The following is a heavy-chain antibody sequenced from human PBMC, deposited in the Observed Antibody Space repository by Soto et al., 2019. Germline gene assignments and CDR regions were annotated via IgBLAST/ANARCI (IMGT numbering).Heavy chain of an antibody. V-gene: IGHV4-59*08. D-gene: IGHD3-9*01. J-gene: IGHJ3*02. CDR3: ARLTTKTGLNDAFDI. CDR1: GGSITSYY. CDR2: ISYSGST. Sequence: SETLSLTCSVSGGSITSYYWSWIRQPPGKGLEWIGYISYSGSTNYNPSLKSRVTISVDTSKNQLSLKVRSVTAADTAVYYCARLTTKTGLNDAFDIWGQGTMVNVSS.